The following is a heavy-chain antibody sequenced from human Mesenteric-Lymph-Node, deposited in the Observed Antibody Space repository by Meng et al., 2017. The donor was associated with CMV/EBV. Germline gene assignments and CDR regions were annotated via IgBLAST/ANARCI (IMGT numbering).Heavy chain of an antibody. CDR1: GFTLSEYT. CDR3: ARSRDQSTDSKYGLDV. CDR2: ISSSGNNI. J-gene: IGHJ6*02. Sequence: GESLKISCAASGFTLSEYTMNWVRQAPGKRLECVSHISSSGNNIYYADSVKGRFTIARDNAKNSLFLQMSSLRTEDTAVYYCARSRDQSTDSKYGLDVWGQGTTVTVSS. V-gene: IGHV3-48*04. D-gene: IGHD2-2*01.